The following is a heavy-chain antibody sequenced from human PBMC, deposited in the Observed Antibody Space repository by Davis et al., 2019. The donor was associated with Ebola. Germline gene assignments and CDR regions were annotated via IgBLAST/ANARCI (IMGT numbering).Heavy chain of an antibody. D-gene: IGHD5-24*01. Sequence: ASVQVSCKASGYFFTSYYMHWVRQAPGQGLEWMGIINPSGGSTSYAQKFQGRVTMTRDTSTSTVYMELSSLRSEDTAVYYCATFFEMATTFIDYWGQGTLVTVSS. CDR1: GYFFTSYY. CDR3: ATFFEMATTFIDY. V-gene: IGHV1-46*01. CDR2: INPSGGST. J-gene: IGHJ4*02.